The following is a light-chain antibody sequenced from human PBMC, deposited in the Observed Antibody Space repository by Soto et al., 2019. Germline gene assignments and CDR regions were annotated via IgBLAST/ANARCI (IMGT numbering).Light chain of an antibody. CDR2: AAS. CDR3: QQYYSYGWT. V-gene: IGKV1-8*01. Sequence: AIRMTQSPSSLSASTGDRVTITCRASQGISSYLAWYQQKPGKAPKLLIYAASTLQSGVPSRFSGSGSGTEFTLTISCLQSEDFATYYCQQYYSYGWTFGQGTKVEIK. J-gene: IGKJ1*01. CDR1: QGISSY.